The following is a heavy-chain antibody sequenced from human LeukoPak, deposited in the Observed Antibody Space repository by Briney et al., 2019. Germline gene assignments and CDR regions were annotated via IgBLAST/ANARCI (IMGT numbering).Heavy chain of an antibody. CDR1: GGSISSYY. CDR3: ARGDFMITFGGVIVIPRGAFDI. J-gene: IGHJ3*02. V-gene: IGHV4-4*07. D-gene: IGHD3-16*02. CDR2: IYIGGST. Sequence: PSETLSLTCIVSGGSISSYYWNWIRQSAGKGLEWIGRIYIGGSTSYNPSLKSRVTISVGTSKNQFSLKLSSVTAADTAVYYCARGDFMITFGGVIVIPRGAFDIWGQGTMVTVSS.